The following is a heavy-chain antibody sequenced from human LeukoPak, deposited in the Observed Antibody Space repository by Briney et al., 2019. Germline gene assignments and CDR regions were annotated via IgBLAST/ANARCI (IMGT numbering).Heavy chain of an antibody. J-gene: IGHJ4*02. CDR2: IYYSGRT. D-gene: IGHD1-26*01. Sequence: PSETLPLTCTVSGGSISSYYWSWIRQPPGKGLEWIGYIYYSGRTNYNPSLKSRVTISVDTSKNQFSLKLSSVTAADTAVYYCARVHSGSYSLKSWGQGTLVTVSS. CDR1: GGSISSYY. V-gene: IGHV4-59*01. CDR3: ARVHSGSYSLKS.